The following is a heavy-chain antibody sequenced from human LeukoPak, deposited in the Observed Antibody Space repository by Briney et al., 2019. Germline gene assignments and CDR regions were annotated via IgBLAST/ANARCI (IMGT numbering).Heavy chain of an antibody. CDR2: INPNSGGT. Sequence: ASVKVSCKASGYTFTGYYMHWVRQAPGQGLEWMGWINPNSGGTNYAQKFQGWVTMTRDTSISTAYMELSRLRSDDTAVYYCARGLRGYSYGNHWFDPWGQGTLVTVSS. D-gene: IGHD5-18*01. V-gene: IGHV1-2*04. J-gene: IGHJ5*02. CDR1: GYTFTGYY. CDR3: ARGLRGYSYGNHWFDP.